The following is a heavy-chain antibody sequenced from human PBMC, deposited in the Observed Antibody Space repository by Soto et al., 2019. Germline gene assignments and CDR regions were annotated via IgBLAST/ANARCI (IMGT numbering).Heavy chain of an antibody. V-gene: IGHV1-18*01. J-gene: IGHJ3*01. Sequence: ALVKGACKAAGYSYRIYGSRWVRQAPGQGLEWMGWISADNGNTNYAQRLQGRVTLTTDTSTSTAYMELRSLRSDDTAVYYCARGASAFDFWGQGTMVTVSS. CDR1: GYSYRIYG. CDR3: ARGASAFDF. CDR2: ISADNGNT.